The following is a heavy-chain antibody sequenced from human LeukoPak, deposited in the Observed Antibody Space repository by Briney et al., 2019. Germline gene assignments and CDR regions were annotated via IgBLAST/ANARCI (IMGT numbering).Heavy chain of an antibody. CDR3: ARLYGSGSSY. V-gene: IGHV4-38-2*02. D-gene: IGHD3-10*01. CDR1: GYSISSDYY. Sequence: SETLSLTCTVSGYSISSDYYWGWIRQPPGKGLEWIGSIYHSGSTYYNPSLKSRVTISVDTSKNQFSLKLSSVTAADTAVYYCARLYGSGSSYWGQGTLVTVSS. CDR2: IYHSGST. J-gene: IGHJ4*02.